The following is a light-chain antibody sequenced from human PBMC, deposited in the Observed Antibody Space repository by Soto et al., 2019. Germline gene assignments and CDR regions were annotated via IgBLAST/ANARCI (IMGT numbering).Light chain of an antibody. CDR2: GAS. CDR1: QSVSSN. V-gene: IGKV3-15*01. CDR3: QQYNNWPPIT. Sequence: EIVLTQSPATLSVPPGESXTLXFIASQSVSSNLAWYQQKPGQAPRLLIYGASTRATGIPARFSGSGSGTEFTLTISSLQSEDFAVYYCQQYNNWPPITFGQGTRLEI. J-gene: IGKJ5*01.